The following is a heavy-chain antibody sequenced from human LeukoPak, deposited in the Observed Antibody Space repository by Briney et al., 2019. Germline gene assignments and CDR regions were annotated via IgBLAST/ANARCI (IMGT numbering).Heavy chain of an antibody. V-gene: IGHV3-23*01. D-gene: IGHD3-10*01. CDR3: AKHYLRFSDY. Sequence: GGSLRLSCAASGFTFSSYHMTWVRQTPGKGLEWVSAISSGGSTYYADSVKGRFTISRDNSKNTLYLDMSSLRAEDTAQYFCAKHYLRFSDYWGQGTLVTVSS. CDR2: ISSGGST. CDR1: GFTFSSYH. J-gene: IGHJ4*02.